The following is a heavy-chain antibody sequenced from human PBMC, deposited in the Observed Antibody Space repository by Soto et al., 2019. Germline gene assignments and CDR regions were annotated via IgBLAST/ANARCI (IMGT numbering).Heavy chain of an antibody. CDR2: ISYDGSNK. D-gene: IGHD5-12*01. Sequence: GGSLRLSCAASGFTFSSYAMHWVRQAPGKGLEWVAVISYDGSNKYYADSVKGRFTISRDNSKNTLYLQMNSLRAEDTAVYYCARDPIGYSGYAEPKTYYYYGMDVWGQGTTVTVSS. CDR1: GFTFSSYA. CDR3: ARDPIGYSGYAEPKTYYYYGMDV. V-gene: IGHV3-30-3*01. J-gene: IGHJ6*02.